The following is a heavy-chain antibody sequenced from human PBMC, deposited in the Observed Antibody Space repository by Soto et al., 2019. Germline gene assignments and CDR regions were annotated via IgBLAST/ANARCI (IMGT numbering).Heavy chain of an antibody. D-gene: IGHD6-19*01. CDR3: ARWGLAVAATGAASFDS. J-gene: IGHJ4*02. CDR2: IWYDGSNE. Sequence: QVELVESGGGVVQPGRSLRLSCAESEFAFNTYGMHWVRQAPGKGLEWVALIWYDGSNEYYADSVKGRFTISRDNSKNTLDLLMNSLRAEDTAVYYCARWGLAVAATGAASFDSWGQGTLITVSS. CDR1: EFAFNTYG. V-gene: IGHV3-33*01.